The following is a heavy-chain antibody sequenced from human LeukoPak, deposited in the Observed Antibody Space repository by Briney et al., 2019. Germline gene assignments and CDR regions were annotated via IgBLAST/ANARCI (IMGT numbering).Heavy chain of an antibody. CDR2: IYFSGST. CDR3: ARRSSADWYFDL. V-gene: IGHV4-59*08. J-gene: IGHJ2*01. CDR1: GGSISSYY. Sequence: SETLSLTCTVSGGSISSYYWTWIRQPPGKGLEWIGYIYFSGSTFYNPSLKSRVTISVDTSKNQFSLKLSSVTAADTAVCYCARRSSADWYFDLWGRGTLVSVSS. D-gene: IGHD2-2*01.